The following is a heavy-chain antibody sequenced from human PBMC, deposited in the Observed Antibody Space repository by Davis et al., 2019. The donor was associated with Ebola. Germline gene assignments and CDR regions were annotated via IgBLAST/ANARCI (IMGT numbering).Heavy chain of an antibody. Sequence: PGGSLRLSCAASGFTFRSYWMTWVRQAPGKGLEWVANIKQDGSEKYYVDSVKGRFTISRDNAKNSMYLQMDSLRAEDTAVYYCARDPSGRDHRYGLDVWGQGTTVTVSS. CDR3: ARDPSGRDHRYGLDV. D-gene: IGHD1-26*01. CDR1: GFTFRSYW. V-gene: IGHV3-7*03. CDR2: IKQDGSEK. J-gene: IGHJ6*02.